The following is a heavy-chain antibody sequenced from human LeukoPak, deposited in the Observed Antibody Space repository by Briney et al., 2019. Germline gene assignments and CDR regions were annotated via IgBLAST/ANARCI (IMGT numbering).Heavy chain of an antibody. CDR3: ARGPTFGVVLYNWFDP. CDR2: INPNSGGT. D-gene: IGHD3-3*01. V-gene: IGHV1-2*02. J-gene: IGHJ5*02. Sequence: GASVKVSCKASGYTFTGYYMHWVRQAPGQGLEWMGWINPNSGGTNYAQKFQGRVTMTRDTSISTAYMELSSLRSEDTAVYYCARGPTFGVVLYNWFDPWGQGTLVTVSS. CDR1: GYTFTGYY.